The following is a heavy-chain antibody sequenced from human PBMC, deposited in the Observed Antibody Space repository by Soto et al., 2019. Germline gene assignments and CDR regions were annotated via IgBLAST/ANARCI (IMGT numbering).Heavy chain of an antibody. CDR2: IYWDDDK. Sequence: QITLKESGPTLVKPTQTLTLTCTFSGFSLTTRGVGVGWIRQPPGKALECLALIYWDDDKRYSPSLQSRLSITKHPSKNQLVLTITNVYPVDTATYYCAHIPHYYQYDWFDPWGQGTLVSVSS. CDR1: GFSLTTRGVG. V-gene: IGHV2-5*02. CDR3: AHIPHYYQYDWFDP. D-gene: IGHD3-16*01. J-gene: IGHJ5*02.